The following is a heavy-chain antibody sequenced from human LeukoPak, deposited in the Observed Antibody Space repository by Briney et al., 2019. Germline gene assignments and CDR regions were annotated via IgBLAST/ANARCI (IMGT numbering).Heavy chain of an antibody. D-gene: IGHD6-13*01. CDR1: GGSISSYY. J-gene: IGHJ4*02. V-gene: IGHV4-59*01. CDR3: ASLYSSSWRFEY. CDR2: IYSSGST. Sequence: KSSETLSPTCTVSGGSISSYYWSWIRQPPGKTLEWIGYIYSSGSTNYNPSLKSRVTISVDTSKNQVSLKVNSVTAADTAVYYCASLYSSSWRFEYWGQGTLVTVSS.